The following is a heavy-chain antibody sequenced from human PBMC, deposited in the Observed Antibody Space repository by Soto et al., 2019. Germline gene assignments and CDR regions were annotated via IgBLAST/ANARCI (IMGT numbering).Heavy chain of an antibody. CDR3: ARDACTLESGISTDY. J-gene: IGHJ4*02. D-gene: IGHD3-16*01. V-gene: IGHV3-48*02. CDR2: ISGSGSTI. CDR1: GFTFSSYS. Sequence: PGGSLRLSCAASGFTFSSYSMNWVRQAPGKGLEWVSHISGSGSTIYYADSVKGRFTISRNNAKSSLYLQMSSLRDEDTAVYYCARDACTLESGISTDYWGQGT.